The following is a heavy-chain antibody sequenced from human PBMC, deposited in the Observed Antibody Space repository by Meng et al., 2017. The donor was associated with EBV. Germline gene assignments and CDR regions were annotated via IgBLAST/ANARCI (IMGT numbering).Heavy chain of an antibody. J-gene: IGHJ4*02. Sequence: QLQLQESGPGLVKPSXXLSLTXTVPGGSISSSSYYWGWIRQPPGKGLEWIGSIYYSGSTYYNPSLKSRVTISVDTSKNQFSLKLSSVTAADTAVYYCARSSPVRFGELSNWGQVTLVSVSS. V-gene: IGHV4-39*07. CDR3: ARSSPVRFGELSN. D-gene: IGHD3-10*01. CDR1: GGSISSSSYY. CDR2: IYYSGST.